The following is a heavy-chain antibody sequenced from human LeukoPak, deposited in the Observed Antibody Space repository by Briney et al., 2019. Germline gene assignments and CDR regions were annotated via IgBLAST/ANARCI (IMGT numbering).Heavy chain of an antibody. J-gene: IGHJ4*02. CDR1: GFNFGNYA. Sequence: GGSLRLSCTASGFNFGNYAMSWVRQPPGKGLEWLGFIRSKASGGAIEYDPSVDGRFTISRDDSKSIAYLQMTSLKTEDTATYFCTREVDGMSAYWGQGTLVTLSS. CDR2: IRSKASGGAI. V-gene: IGHV3-49*04. CDR3: TREVDGMSAY.